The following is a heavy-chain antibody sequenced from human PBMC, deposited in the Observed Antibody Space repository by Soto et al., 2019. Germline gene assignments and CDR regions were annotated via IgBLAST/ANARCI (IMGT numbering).Heavy chain of an antibody. D-gene: IGHD3-22*01. J-gene: IGHJ4*01. CDR3: ARVLNSGTYYYDSSGFSGFDY. CDR2: IYYSGST. CDR1: GSSISSGGYY. V-gene: IGHV4-31*03. Sequence: PSETLSLTCTVSGSSISSGGYYWSWIRQHPGKGLEWIGYIYYSGSTYYNPSLKSRVTISVDTSKNQFSLKLSSVTAADTAVYYCARVLNSGTYYYDSSGFSGFDYWGQEPWSPSPQ.